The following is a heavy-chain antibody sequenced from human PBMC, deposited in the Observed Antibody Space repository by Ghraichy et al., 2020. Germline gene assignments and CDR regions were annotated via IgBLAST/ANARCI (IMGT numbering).Heavy chain of an antibody. J-gene: IGHJ4*02. D-gene: IGHD5-12*01. V-gene: IGHV4-34*01. CDR3: ARVSDSGYGYPDY. CDR1: GGSLSGYY. Sequence: SDTLSLTCAVYGGSLSGYYWSWIRQPPGKGLEWIGEINHGGSTNSNPSLKSRVTMSVDTSKNQFSLKLSSVTAADTALYYCARVSDSGYGYPDYWGQGTLVTVSS. CDR2: INHGGST.